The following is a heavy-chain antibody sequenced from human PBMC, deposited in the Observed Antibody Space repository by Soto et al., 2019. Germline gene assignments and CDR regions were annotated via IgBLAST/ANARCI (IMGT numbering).Heavy chain of an antibody. CDR1: GYTFTNYD. CDR3: ARGLDFWSGYSRADS. Sequence: QVQLAQSGPEVKKPGASMRVSCKTSGYTFTNYDIHWVRQATGQGLEWIGWMSPNSGRTGFAQRFQDRVNMTSNPSSSTAYLHLASLTSEDTAVYYCARGLDFWSGYSRADSWGQGTLVTVSS. J-gene: IGHJ4*02. CDR2: MSPNSGRT. D-gene: IGHD3-3*01. V-gene: IGHV1-8*01.